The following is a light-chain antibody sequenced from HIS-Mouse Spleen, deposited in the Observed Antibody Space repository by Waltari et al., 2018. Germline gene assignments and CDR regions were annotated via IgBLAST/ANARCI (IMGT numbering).Light chain of an antibody. CDR3: NSRDSSGKHLV. J-gene: IGLJ3*02. Sequence: SSELTQDPAVSVALGQTVRITCQGDSLRSYYASWYQQKPRQAPVLVIYVKNNRPSGMPDRFSGSSSGNTASLTITGGQAEDEADYYCNSRDSSGKHLVFGGGTKLTVL. V-gene: IGLV3-19*01. CDR1: SLRSYY. CDR2: VKN.